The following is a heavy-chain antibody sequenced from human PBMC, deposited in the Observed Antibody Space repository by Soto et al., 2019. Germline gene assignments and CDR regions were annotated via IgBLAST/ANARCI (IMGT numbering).Heavy chain of an antibody. CDR2: IHSSGNS. CDR1: GASMSGHY. J-gene: IGHJ6*03. Sequence: QVQLQESGPGLVNSSGTLSLTCTVSGASMSGHYWSWIRLPPGRGLEWIAYIHSSGNSNSNPSLLSRVSISADTSKKQFSLGLRSVPAADTAMYYCARHKRDLSSPYKFYYYMEVWGKGTRVTVSS. V-gene: IGHV4-59*08. CDR3: ARHKRDLSSPYKFYYYMEV. D-gene: IGHD1-20*01.